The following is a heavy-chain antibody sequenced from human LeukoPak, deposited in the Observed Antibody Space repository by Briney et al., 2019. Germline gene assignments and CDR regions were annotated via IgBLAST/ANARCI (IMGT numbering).Heavy chain of an antibody. Sequence: ASVKVSCKASGGTFSSYAISWVRQAPGQGLEWMGGIIPIFGTANYAQKFQGRVTMTRDTSTSTVYMELSSLRSEDTAVYLCARDACSTTICQAGGNWFDPWGQGTLVIVS. CDR2: IIPIFGTA. D-gene: IGHD2-2*01. J-gene: IGHJ5*02. CDR1: GGTFSSYA. V-gene: IGHV1-69*05. CDR3: ARDACSTTICQAGGNWFDP.